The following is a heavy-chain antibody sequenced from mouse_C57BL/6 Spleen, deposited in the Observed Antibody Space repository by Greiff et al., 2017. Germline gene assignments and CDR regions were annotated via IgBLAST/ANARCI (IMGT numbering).Heavy chain of an antibody. CDR2: ISDGGSYT. CDR1: GFTFSSYA. D-gene: IGHD2-1*01. V-gene: IGHV5-4*01. J-gene: IGHJ1*03. CDR3: ARDSYGNFYWYFDV. Sequence: EVQLVESGGGLVKPGGSLKLSCAASGFTFSSYAMSWVRQTPEKRLEWVATISDGGSYTYYPDNVKGRFTISRDNAKNNLYLQMSHLKSEDTAMYYCARDSYGNFYWYFDVWGTGTTVTVSS.